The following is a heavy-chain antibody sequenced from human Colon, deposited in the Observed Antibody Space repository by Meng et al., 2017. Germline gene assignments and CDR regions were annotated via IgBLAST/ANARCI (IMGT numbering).Heavy chain of an antibody. D-gene: IGHD5-12*01. CDR3: ARVGKSGSYKFYFLDY. V-gene: IGHV3-48*03. Sequence: GESLKISCAASGFTFSAYEMVWVRQAPGKGLEWISYMSTTGNTINYADSVKGRFTISRDNAQNSLYLEISGLRAEDTAVYYCARVGKSGSYKFYFLDYWGQGTLVTVSS. CDR1: GFTFSAYE. J-gene: IGHJ4*02. CDR2: MSTTGNTI.